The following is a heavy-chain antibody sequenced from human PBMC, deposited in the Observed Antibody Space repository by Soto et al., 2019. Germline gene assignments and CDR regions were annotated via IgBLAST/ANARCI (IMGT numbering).Heavy chain of an antibody. CDR1: GNTHTIYF. V-gene: IGHV1-2*02. CDR2: INSVSGGA. D-gene: IGHD1-26*01. Sequence: QVQLVQSGAEVKQPGASVRVSCKASGNTHTIYFIHWLRQAPGQGLEWMGWINSVSGGANYAPRFQGRVYMTIDTSSATVFMDLSGLRTDDTAGYYCARGGSYYAHWGQGTLVTVSS. J-gene: IGHJ4*02. CDR3: ARGGSYYAH.